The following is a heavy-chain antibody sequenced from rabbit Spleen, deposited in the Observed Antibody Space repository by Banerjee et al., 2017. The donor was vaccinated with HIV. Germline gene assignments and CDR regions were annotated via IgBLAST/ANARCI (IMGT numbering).Heavy chain of an antibody. CDR3: ARHYVGEDYAARL. J-gene: IGHJ3*01. Sequence: QSLEESGGGLVQPEGSLTLTCKASGFSFSSGYYMCWVRQAPGKGLEWIACIVAGSSGSPYYASWAKGRFTISKTSSTVDLKMTSLTVADTATYFCARHYVGEDYAARLWGQGTLVTVS. CDR2: IVAGSSGSP. V-gene: IGHV1S40*01. CDR1: GFSFSSGYY. D-gene: IGHD4-2*01.